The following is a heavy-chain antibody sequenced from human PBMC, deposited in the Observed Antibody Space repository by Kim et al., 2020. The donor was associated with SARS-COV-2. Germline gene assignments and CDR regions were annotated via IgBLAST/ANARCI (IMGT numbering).Heavy chain of an antibody. CDR1: GDSVSSNSAA. Sequence: SQTLSLTCAISGDSVSSNSAAWNWIRQSPSRGLEWLGRTYYRSKWYNDYAVSVKSRITINPDTSKNQFSLQLNSVTPEDTAVYYCARDLGPSYCGGDCYFSPDADAFDVWGQGTMVTVSS. CDR3: ARDLGPSYCGGDCYFSPDADAFDV. J-gene: IGHJ3*01. V-gene: IGHV6-1*01. CDR2: TYYRSKWYN. D-gene: IGHD2-21*01.